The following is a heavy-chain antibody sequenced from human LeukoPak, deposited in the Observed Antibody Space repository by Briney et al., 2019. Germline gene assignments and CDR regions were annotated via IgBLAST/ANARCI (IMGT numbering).Heavy chain of an antibody. CDR2: IYYSGST. Sequence: SSETLSLTCTVSGGSISSSSYYWGWIRQPPGKGLEWIGSIYYSGSTYYNPSLKSRVTISVDTSKNQFSLKLSSVTAADTAVYYCARENPFLGDYGFDYWGQGTLVTVSS. V-gene: IGHV4-39*07. J-gene: IGHJ4*02. CDR3: ARENPFLGDYGFDY. D-gene: IGHD4-17*01. CDR1: GGSISSSSYY.